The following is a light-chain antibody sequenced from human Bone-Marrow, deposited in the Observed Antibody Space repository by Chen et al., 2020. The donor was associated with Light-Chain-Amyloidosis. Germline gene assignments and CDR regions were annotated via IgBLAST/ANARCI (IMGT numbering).Light chain of an antibody. Sequence: QSALTQPASVSGSPGQSITISCTGTSSDVGGDNHVSWYQQHQDKAPKLMIYEVTNRPSWVPQRVSGAKSDNTASLTISGLQTEDDADYFYGSYTITNTLVFGSGTKVTVL. J-gene: IGLJ1*01. CDR1: SSDVGGDNH. CDR2: EVT. V-gene: IGLV2-14*01. CDR3: GSYTITNTLV.